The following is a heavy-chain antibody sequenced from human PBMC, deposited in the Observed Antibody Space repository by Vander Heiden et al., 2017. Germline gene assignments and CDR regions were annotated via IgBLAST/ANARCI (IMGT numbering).Heavy chain of an antibody. CDR3: AGGDYYYYGMDV. J-gene: IGHJ6*02. D-gene: IGHD3-16*01. Sequence: QVQLQESGPGLVKPSETLSLTCTVSGGSISSYYWSWIRQPPGKGLEWIGYIYYSGSTNYNPSLKSRVTISVDTSKNQFSLKLSSVTAADTAVYYCAGGDYYYYGMDVWGQGNTVTVSS. CDR2: IYYSGST. V-gene: IGHV4-59*01. CDR1: GGSISSYY.